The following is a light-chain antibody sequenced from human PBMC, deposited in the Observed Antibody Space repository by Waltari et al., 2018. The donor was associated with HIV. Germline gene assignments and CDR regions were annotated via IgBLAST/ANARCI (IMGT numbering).Light chain of an antibody. CDR2: EVP. CDR1: NSDIGTYDY. V-gene: IGLV2-8*01. J-gene: IGLJ2*01. CDR3: SSFANRDGFYVL. Sequence: QSALTQPPSASGSPGQSVTLSCTGTNSDIGTYDYVSWYQQHPGKPPKLVISEVPKRPSGVSDRFSGSKSGNTAFLTVSGLQAEDEADYYCSSFANRDGFYVLFGGGTRLTVL.